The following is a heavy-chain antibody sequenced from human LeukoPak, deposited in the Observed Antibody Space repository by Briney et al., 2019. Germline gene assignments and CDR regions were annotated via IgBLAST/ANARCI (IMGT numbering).Heavy chain of an antibody. CDR3: ASTPYYYDSSGYYDYFDY. V-gene: IGHV5-51*01. J-gene: IGHJ4*02. CDR1: GYSFTSYW. CDR2: IYPGDSDT. D-gene: IGHD3-22*01. Sequence: GESLKNSCKGSGYSFTSYWIVCVRQMPGKGLEWMGIIYPGDSDTRYSPSFQGQVTISADKSISTAYLQWSSLKASDTAMYYCASTPYYYDSSGYYDYFDYWGQGTLVTVSS.